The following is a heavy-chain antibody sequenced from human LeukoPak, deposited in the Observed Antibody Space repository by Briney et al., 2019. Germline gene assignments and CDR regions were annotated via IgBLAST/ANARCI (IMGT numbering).Heavy chain of an antibody. D-gene: IGHD6-19*01. CDR1: GGSISSYY. CDR2: IYYSGST. CDR3: ARSGVEQWLTRDYYYYDMDV. Sequence: SETLSLTCTVSGGSISSYYWSWIRQPPGKGLEWIGYIYYSGSTNYNPSLKSRVTISVDTSKNQFSLKLSSVAAADTAVYYCARSGVEQWLTRDYYYYDMDVWGQGTTVTVSS. V-gene: IGHV4-59*01. J-gene: IGHJ6*02.